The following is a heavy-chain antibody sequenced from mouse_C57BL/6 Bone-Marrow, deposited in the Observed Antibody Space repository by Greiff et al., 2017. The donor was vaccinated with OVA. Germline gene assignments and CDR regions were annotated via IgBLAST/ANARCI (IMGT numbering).Heavy chain of an antibody. D-gene: IGHD2-14*01. CDR3: ARREYDEGLHWYFDV. CDR1: GFSLTSYG. V-gene: IGHV2-2*01. Sequence: VKVIESGPGLVQPSQRLSITCTVSGFSLTSYGVHWVRQSPGKGLEWLGVIWSGGSTDYNAAFISRLSISKDNSKSQVFFKRNSLQADDTAIYYCARREYDEGLHWYFDVWGTGTTVTVSS. CDR2: IWSGGST. J-gene: IGHJ1*03.